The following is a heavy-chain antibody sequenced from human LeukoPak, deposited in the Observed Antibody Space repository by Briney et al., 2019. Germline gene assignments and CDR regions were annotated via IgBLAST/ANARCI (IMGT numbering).Heavy chain of an antibody. D-gene: IGHD3-16*01. CDR1: RFTFSNYA. Sequence: GGSLRLSCAASRFTFSNYAMHWVRQAPGKGLERVAVISYDGSNKYYADSVKGRFTISRDNSKNTLYLQMNSLRAEDTAVYYCAKRTGGRRGGYYFDSWGQGTLVTVSS. CDR2: ISYDGSNK. V-gene: IGHV3-30-3*02. J-gene: IGHJ4*02. CDR3: AKRTGGRRGGYYFDS.